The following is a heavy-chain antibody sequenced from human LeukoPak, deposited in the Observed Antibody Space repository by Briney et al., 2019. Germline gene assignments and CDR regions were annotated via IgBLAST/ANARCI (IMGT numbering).Heavy chain of an antibody. D-gene: IGHD6-6*01. Sequence: GASVKVSRKASGGTFSSYAISWVRQAPGQGLEWMGGIIPIFGTANYAQKFQGRVTITTDESTSTAYMELSSLRSEDTAVYYCARGIRNSYSSSGEDLGQGTLVTVSS. V-gene: IGHV1-69*05. CDR1: GGTFSSYA. J-gene: IGHJ4*02. CDR2: IIPIFGTA. CDR3: ARGIRNSYSSSGED.